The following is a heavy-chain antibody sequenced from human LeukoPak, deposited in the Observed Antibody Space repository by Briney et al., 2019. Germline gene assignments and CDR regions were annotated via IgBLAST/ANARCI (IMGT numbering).Heavy chain of an antibody. CDR3: ARGYYYDSSGYYAA. CDR1: VYTFTNYG. D-gene: IGHD3-22*01. Sequence: ASATVSCKASVYTFTNYGINWVRQATGPGLEGVGWMNPNSGNTGYAQKFQGRVTITRNTSISTAYMELSSLRSEDTAVFYCARGYYYDSSGYYAAWGQGTLVTVSS. V-gene: IGHV1-8*01. CDR2: MNPNSGNT. J-gene: IGHJ4*02.